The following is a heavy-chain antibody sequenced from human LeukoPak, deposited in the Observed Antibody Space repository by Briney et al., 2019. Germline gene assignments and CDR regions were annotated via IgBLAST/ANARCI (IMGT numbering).Heavy chain of an antibody. J-gene: IGHJ4*02. CDR3: ARGDGSYYGGGTDY. D-gene: IGHD1-26*01. CDR1: GYTFTSYY. Sequence: ASVKVSCKASGYTFTSYYMHWVRQAPGQGLEWMGIINPSGGSTSYAQKFQGRVTMTTDTSTSTAYMELRSLRSDDTAVYYCARGDGSYYGGGTDYWGQGTLVTVSS. V-gene: IGHV1-46*01. CDR2: INPSGGST.